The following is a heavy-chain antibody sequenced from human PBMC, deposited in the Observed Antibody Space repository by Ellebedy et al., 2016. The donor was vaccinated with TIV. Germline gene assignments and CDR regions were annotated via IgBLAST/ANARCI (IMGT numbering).Heavy chain of an antibody. CDR1: GGSFSGYY. Sequence: SETLSLTXAVYGGSFSGYYWSWIRQPPGKGPEWIGEINHSGSTNYNPSLKSRVTISVDTSKNQFSLKLSSVTAADTAVYYCARGSRLVRFWGQGTLVTVSS. CDR2: INHSGST. V-gene: IGHV4-34*01. J-gene: IGHJ4*02. CDR3: ARGSRLVRF. D-gene: IGHD6-19*01.